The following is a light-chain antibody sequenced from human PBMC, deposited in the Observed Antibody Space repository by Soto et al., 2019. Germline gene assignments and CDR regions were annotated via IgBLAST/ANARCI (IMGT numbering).Light chain of an antibody. Sequence: QSVLTQPPSVSGAPGQRVTISCTGNTSNIGADYDVHWYQQLPGTAPKLLIYGSSDRPSGVPDRFSGSKSGTSASLAITGLQAEDEADYYCQSYDSSLINYVFGTGTKVTVL. CDR2: GSS. CDR1: TSNIGADYD. J-gene: IGLJ1*01. V-gene: IGLV1-40*01. CDR3: QSYDSSLINYV.